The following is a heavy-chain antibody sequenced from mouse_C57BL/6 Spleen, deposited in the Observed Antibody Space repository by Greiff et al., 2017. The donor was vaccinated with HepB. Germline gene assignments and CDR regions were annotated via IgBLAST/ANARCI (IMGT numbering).Heavy chain of an antibody. CDR1: GFTFSDYY. CDR3: AREKDYDGFDY. D-gene: IGHD2-4*01. CDR2: INYDGSST. Sequence: EVKVVESEGGLVQPGSSMKLSCTASGFTFSDYYMAWVRQVPEKGLEWVANINYDGSSTYYLDSLKSRFIISRDNAKNILYLQMSSLKSEDTATYYCAREKDYDGFDYWGQGTTLTVSS. V-gene: IGHV5-16*01. J-gene: IGHJ2*01.